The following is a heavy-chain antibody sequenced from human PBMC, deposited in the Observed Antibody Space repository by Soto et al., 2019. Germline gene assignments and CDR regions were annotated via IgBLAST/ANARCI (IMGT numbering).Heavy chain of an antibody. CDR1: GFSFSNYA. V-gene: IGHV3-23*01. D-gene: IGHD4-4*01. Sequence: GGSLRLACATSGFSFSNYAMSWVRQAPGKGLEWVAGITSTGYTYYVESLKGRFTISRDNSKNTVSLQMNSLRAEDTAVYYCAKDLIDYSISYFDYWGQGTLVTVSS. CDR2: ITSTGYT. CDR3: AKDLIDYSISYFDY. J-gene: IGHJ4*02.